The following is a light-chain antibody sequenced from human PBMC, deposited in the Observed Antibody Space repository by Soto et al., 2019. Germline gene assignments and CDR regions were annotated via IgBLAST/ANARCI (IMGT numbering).Light chain of an antibody. J-gene: IGLJ1*01. CDR3: QSYDSSLSGPYV. Sequence: QSVLTQPPSVSWAPGQRVTISCTVSSSNIGAGYDVHWYQQLPGTAPKLLIYGNSNRPSGVPDRFSGSKSGTSASLAITGLQAEDEADYYCQSYDSSLSGPYVFGTGTKVTVL. CDR2: GNS. CDR1: SSNIGAGYD. V-gene: IGLV1-40*01.